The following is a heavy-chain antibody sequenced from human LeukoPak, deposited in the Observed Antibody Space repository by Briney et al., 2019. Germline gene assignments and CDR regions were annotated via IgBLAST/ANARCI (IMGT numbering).Heavy chain of an antibody. J-gene: IGHJ3*01. V-gene: IGHV3-30*04. CDR1: GFTFSSYT. Sequence: GGSLRLSCAASGFTFSSYTMHWVRQAPGKGLEWVALISYDDRNKYYADSVKGRFTISRDNTANTLYLQMNSLSADDTAVYYCARGRFSSWELRGAFDGWGQGTMVTVSS. CDR2: ISYDDRNK. CDR3: ARGRFSSWELRGAFDG. D-gene: IGHD1-26*01.